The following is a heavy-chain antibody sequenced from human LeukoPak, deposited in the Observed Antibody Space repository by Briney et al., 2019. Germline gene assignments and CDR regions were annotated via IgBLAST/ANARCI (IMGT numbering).Heavy chain of an antibody. D-gene: IGHD1-1*01. CDR2: IYPGDSDT. V-gene: IGHV5-51*01. CDR1: GYTFTNYW. J-gene: IGHJ3*02. CDR3: ARPDNLPNAFDI. Sequence: GASLQISCKGAGYTFTNYWIAWVRQVPGKGLEWMGIIYPGDSDTRYSPSFQGQVTISADRSISTAYLQWSSLKASDTAMYYCARPDNLPNAFDIWGQGTMVTVSS.